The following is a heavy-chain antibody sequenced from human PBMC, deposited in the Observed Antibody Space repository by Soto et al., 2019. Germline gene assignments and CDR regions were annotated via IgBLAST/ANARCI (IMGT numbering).Heavy chain of an antibody. D-gene: IGHD7-27*01. CDR3: ARLDAGETSFDY. CDR2: IYYSGST. V-gene: IGHV4-30-4*01. CDR1: GGSISSGDYY. J-gene: IGHJ4*02. Sequence: SETLSLTCTVSGGSISSGDYYWSWIRQPPGKGLEWIGYIYYSGSTYYNPSLKSRVTISVDTSKNQFSLKLSSVTAADTAVYYCARLDAGETSFDYWGQGTLVTVSS.